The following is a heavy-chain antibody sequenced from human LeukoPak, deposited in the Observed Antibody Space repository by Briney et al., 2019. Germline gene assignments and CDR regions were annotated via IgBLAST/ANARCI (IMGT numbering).Heavy chain of an antibody. D-gene: IGHD2-8*02. Sequence: GGSLRLSCAASGFTFTDYAMTWVRQAPGKGLEWVSTIRYGADTTYYADSVRGRFTISRDNSKSTLSLQMNSLRAEDTAIYYCATYRQVLLPFESWGQGTLVTVSS. CDR1: GFTFTDYA. CDR2: IRYGADTT. J-gene: IGHJ4*02. CDR3: ATYRQVLLPFES. V-gene: IGHV3-23*01.